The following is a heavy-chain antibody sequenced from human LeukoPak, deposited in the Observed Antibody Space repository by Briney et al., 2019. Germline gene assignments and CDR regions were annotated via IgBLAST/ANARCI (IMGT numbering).Heavy chain of an antibody. Sequence: PGGSLRLSCAASGFTFSSYVMHWVRQAPGKGLEWVAFIRYDGSNKYYADSVKGRCTISRDNSKNTLYLQMNSLRAEDTAVYYCAKLGILVSVEMATIRPLDFDYWGQGTLVTVSS. CDR1: GFTFSSYV. V-gene: IGHV3-30*02. J-gene: IGHJ4*02. CDR3: AKLGILVSVEMATIRPLDFDY. CDR2: IRYDGSNK. D-gene: IGHD5-24*01.